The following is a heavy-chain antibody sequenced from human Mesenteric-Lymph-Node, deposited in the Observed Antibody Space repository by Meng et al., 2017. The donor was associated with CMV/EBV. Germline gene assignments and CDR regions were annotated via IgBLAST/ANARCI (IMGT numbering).Heavy chain of an antibody. Sequence: GESLKISCAASGFTFSSYSMNWVRQAPGTGLEWVSSISSSSSYIYYADSVKGRFTISRDNAKNSLYLQMNGLRAEDTAVYYCARDEGVGNYYYYYGMDVWGQGTTVTVSS. CDR3: ARDEGVGNYYYYYGMDV. CDR2: ISSSSSYI. J-gene: IGHJ6*02. D-gene: IGHD7-27*01. CDR1: GFTFSSYS. V-gene: IGHV3-21*01.